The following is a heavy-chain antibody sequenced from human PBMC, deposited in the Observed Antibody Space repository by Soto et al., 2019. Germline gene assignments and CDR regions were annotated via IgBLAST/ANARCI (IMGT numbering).Heavy chain of an antibody. V-gene: IGHV5-10-1*01. Sequence: GESLKISCNGSGYSFTSYWISWVRQMPGKGLEWMGRIDPSDSYTNYSPSFQGHVTISADKSISTAYLQWSSLKASDTAMYYCATRNDYGDYYYGMDVWGQGTTVTVSS. D-gene: IGHD4-17*01. CDR2: IDPSDSYT. CDR1: GYSFTSYW. J-gene: IGHJ6*02. CDR3: ATRNDYGDYYYGMDV.